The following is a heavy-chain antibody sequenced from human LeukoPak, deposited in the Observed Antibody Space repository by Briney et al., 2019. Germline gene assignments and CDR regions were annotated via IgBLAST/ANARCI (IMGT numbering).Heavy chain of an antibody. D-gene: IGHD1-26*01. CDR2: TYSNGRT. V-gene: IGHV3-66*03. J-gene: IGHJ4*02. CDR1: GFTVSSNY. Sequence: GGSLRLSCAASGFTVSSNYMSWVRQAPGKGLEWVSVTYSNGRTYYADSVKGRFTISRDNSKNTLYLQMNSLRAEDTAVYYCARYSGNYWPPEEEIDYWGQGTLVTVSS. CDR3: ARYSGNYWPPEEEIDY.